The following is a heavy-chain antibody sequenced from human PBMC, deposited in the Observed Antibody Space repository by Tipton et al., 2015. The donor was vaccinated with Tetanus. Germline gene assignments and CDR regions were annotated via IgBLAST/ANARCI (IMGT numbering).Heavy chain of an antibody. Sequence: SGFTFSTFWMSWVRQAPGKGLEWVANIKEDGSQKYYVGSVKGRFTISRDNAANSLYLQMNSLRAEDTAVYYCARDVQGPYNYYMAVWGKGTTVTVSS. CDR2: IKEDGSQK. CDR3: ARDVQGPYNYYMAV. V-gene: IGHV3-7*01. CDR1: GFTFSTFW. J-gene: IGHJ6*03.